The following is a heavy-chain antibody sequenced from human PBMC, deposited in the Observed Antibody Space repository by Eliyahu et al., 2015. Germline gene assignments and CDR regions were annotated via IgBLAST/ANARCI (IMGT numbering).Heavy chain of an antibody. CDR1: GFTFSCYD. J-gene: IGHJ6*02. V-gene: IGHV3-13*01. CDR3: ARGYSLYYYGSDRWGMDV. D-gene: IGHD3-10*01. Sequence: EVQLVESGGGLVQPGGSLRLSXAAXGFTFSCYDMHWVRQATGKGLEWVSAIGTAGDTYYPGSVKGRFTISRENAKNSLYLQMNSLRAGDTAVYYCARGYSLYYYGSDRWGMDVWGQGTTVTVSS. CDR2: IGTAGDT.